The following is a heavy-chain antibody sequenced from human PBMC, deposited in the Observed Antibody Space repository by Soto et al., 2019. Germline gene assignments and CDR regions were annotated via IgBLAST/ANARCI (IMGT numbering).Heavy chain of an antibody. V-gene: IGHV4-39*01. CDR3: AKNYGDYLYYYGMDV. CDR1: GGSISSSSYY. Sequence: QLQLQESGPGLVKPSETLSLTCTVSGGSISSSSYYWGWIRQPPGKGLEWIGSIYYSGSTYYNPSLKSRVTISVDTSKNQFSLKLSSVTAADTAVYYCAKNYGDYLYYYGMDVWGQGTTVTVSS. CDR2: IYYSGST. J-gene: IGHJ6*02. D-gene: IGHD4-17*01.